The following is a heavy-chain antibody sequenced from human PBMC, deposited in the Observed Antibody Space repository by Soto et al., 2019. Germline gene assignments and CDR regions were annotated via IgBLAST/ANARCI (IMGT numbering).Heavy chain of an antibody. CDR2: ISAYNGNT. D-gene: IGHD4-17*01. V-gene: IGHV1-18*01. Sequence: QQHTRQWLEWMGWISAYNGNTNYAQKLQGRVTMTTDTSTSTAYVELRSLRSDDTAVYYCSRDFDLIYGDYDAFDIWGQRTMVLVS. CDR3: SRDFDLIYGDYDAFDI. J-gene: IGHJ3*02.